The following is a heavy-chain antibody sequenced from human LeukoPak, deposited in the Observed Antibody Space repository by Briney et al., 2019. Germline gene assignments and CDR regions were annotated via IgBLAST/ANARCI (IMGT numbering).Heavy chain of an antibody. V-gene: IGHV4-59*01. D-gene: IGHD3-9*01. Sequence: ETSETLSLTCTVSGGSISSYYWSWIRQPPGKGLEWIGYIYYSGSTNYNPSLKSRVTISVDTSKNQFSLKLSSMTAADTAVYYCARSYYDILTGFPYYFDYWGQGTLVTVSS. J-gene: IGHJ4*02. CDR1: GGSISSYY. CDR3: ARSYYDILTGFPYYFDY. CDR2: IYYSGST.